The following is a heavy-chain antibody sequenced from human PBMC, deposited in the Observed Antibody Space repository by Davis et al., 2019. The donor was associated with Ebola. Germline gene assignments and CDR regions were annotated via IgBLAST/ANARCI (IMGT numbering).Heavy chain of an antibody. J-gene: IGHJ4*02. CDR3: ARDAFSLSRYDTEDH. V-gene: IGHV3-74*01. CDR1: GLPFSSFW. D-gene: IGHD3-9*01. CDR2: SNPDGSIT. Sequence: HTGGSLRLSCTASGLPFSSFWMHWVRQIPGKGLVWLSGSNPDGSITNYADSVKGRFTISRDNARDSLYLQMDSLRVEDSAIYYCARDAFSLSRYDTEDHWGQGTLVTVSS.